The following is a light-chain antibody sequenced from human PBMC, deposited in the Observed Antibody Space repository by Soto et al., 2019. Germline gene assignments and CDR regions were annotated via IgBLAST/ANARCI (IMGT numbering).Light chain of an antibody. J-gene: IGKJ5*01. Sequence: EIVLTQSPGTLSLSPGERATLSFRASQSVSNNYVAWYQQKPGQAPRLLIYGASNRATDIPDRFSGRGSGTDFTLTISRLEPEDFAVYYCQQYGSSPPSSTFGQGTRLQI. CDR2: GAS. V-gene: IGKV3-20*01. CDR1: QSVSNNY. CDR3: QQYGSSPPSST.